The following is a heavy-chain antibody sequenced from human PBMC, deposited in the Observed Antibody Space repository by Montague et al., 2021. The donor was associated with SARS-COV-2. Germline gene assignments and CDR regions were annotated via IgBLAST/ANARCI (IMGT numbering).Heavy chain of an antibody. Sequence: SLRLSCAASGFTFNTYWMHWVRQAPGKGLLWVSRINTDGRITDYADSVKGRFTISRDNAKNTLFLQMNSLRAEDSAVYYCARPNYDYDKYYLESWGLGTLVTVSS. CDR1: GFTFNTYW. CDR3: ARPNYDYDKYYLES. D-gene: IGHD3-16*01. J-gene: IGHJ4*02. V-gene: IGHV3-74*01. CDR2: INTDGRIT.